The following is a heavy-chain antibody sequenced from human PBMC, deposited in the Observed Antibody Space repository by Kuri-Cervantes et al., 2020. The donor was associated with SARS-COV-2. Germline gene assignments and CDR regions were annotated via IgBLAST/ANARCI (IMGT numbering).Heavy chain of an antibody. Sequence: GESLKISCAASGFTFSSYWMSWVRQAPGKGLEWVANIKQDGSEKYYVDSVKGRFTISRDNAKNSLYLQMNSLRAEDTAVYYCARDRTILDYFGYWGQGTLVTVSS. V-gene: IGHV3-7*01. CDR1: GFTFSSYW. J-gene: IGHJ4*02. CDR3: ARDRTILDYFGY. D-gene: IGHD3-9*01. CDR2: IKQDGSEK.